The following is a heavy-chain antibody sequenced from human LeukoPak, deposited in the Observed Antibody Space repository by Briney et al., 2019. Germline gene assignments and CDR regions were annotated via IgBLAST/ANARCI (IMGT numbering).Heavy chain of an antibody. CDR1: GYTFTGYY. CDR3: ARAYDILTGYYDAFDI. Sequence: ASVKVSCKASGYTFTGYYMHWVRQAPGQGLEWMGWINPNSGGTNYAQKFQGWVTMTRDTSISTAYMELSRLRFDDTAVYYCARAYDILTGYYDAFDIWGQGTMVTVSS. CDR2: INPNSGGT. D-gene: IGHD3-9*01. J-gene: IGHJ3*02. V-gene: IGHV1-2*04.